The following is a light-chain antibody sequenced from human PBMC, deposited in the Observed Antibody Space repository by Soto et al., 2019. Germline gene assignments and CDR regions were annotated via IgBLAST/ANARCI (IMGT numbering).Light chain of an antibody. Sequence: DIQMTQSPSTLSSSVGDIVTITCRASQSISSWLAWYQQKPGKAPKLLIYKASSLESGVPSRFSGSGSGTEFTLTISSLQPDDFATYYCQQYNSYPGLTFGGGTKVDIK. CDR3: QQYNSYPGLT. J-gene: IGKJ4*01. CDR2: KAS. V-gene: IGKV1-5*03. CDR1: QSISSW.